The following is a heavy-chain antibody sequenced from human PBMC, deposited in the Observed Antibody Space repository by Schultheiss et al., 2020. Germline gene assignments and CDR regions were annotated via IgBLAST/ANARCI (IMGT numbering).Heavy chain of an antibody. CDR1: GYTFTSYA. Sequence: ASVKVSCKASGYTFTSYAMHWVRQAPGQGLDWMAYINADNGNTRSPQKFQGRITVTRDRSASTVNMELSSLRSEDTAMYYCARRGYGDYGALDIWGQGTMVTVSS. V-gene: IGHV1-3*01. CDR3: ARRGYGDYGALDI. D-gene: IGHD4-17*01. J-gene: IGHJ3*02. CDR2: INADNGNT.